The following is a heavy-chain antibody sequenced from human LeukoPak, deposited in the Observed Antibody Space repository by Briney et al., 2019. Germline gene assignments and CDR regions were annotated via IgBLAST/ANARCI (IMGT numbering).Heavy chain of an antibody. CDR1: GFTFSSYG. J-gene: IGHJ4*02. D-gene: IGHD6-19*01. CDR3: AKDRPSLSYSGLDY. V-gene: IGHV3-30*18. CDR2: ISYDGSNK. Sequence: GSLRLSCAASGFTFSSYGMHWVRQAPGKGLEWVAVISYDGSNKDYADPVKGRFTISRDNSKNTLYLQMNSLRAEDTAVYYCAKDRPSLSYSGLDYWAQGTLVTVSS.